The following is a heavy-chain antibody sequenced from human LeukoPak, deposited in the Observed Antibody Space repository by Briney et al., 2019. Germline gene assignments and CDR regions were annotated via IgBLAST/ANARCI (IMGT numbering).Heavy chain of an antibody. CDR3: AGGIAAAGTLDY. CDR1: GYTFTSYY. D-gene: IGHD6-13*01. CDR2: INPSGGST. Sequence: ATVKVSCKASGYTFTSYYMHWVRQAPGQGLEWMGIINPSGGSTSYAQKFQGRVTMTRDTSTSTVYMELSSLRSEDTAVYYCAGGIAAAGTLDYWGQGTLVTVSS. J-gene: IGHJ4*02. V-gene: IGHV1-46*01.